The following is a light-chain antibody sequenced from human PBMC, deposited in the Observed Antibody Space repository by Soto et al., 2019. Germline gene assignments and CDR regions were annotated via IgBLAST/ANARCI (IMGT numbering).Light chain of an antibody. CDR2: DVS. J-gene: IGLJ2*01. CDR3: SSSTGSSTYVV. Sequence: QSALTQPASVSGSPGQSITISCTGTSSDVGGYNYVSWYQQHPGKAPKLMIYDVSNRPSGVSNRFSGSKSANTASLTISGLQAEDEADYYCSSSTGSSTYVVFGGGTKLIVL. V-gene: IGLV2-14*01. CDR1: SSDVGGYNY.